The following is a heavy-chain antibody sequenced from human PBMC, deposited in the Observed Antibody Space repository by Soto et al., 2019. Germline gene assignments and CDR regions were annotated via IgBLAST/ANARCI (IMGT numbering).Heavy chain of an antibody. J-gene: IGHJ5*02. Sequence: PGESLSLSCAASGFTFSSYDMHWVRQATGKGLEWVSAIGTAGDTYYPGSVKGRFTISRENAKNSLYLQMNSLRAEDTAVYYCARETTPGGWFDPWGQGTLVTVSS. D-gene: IGHD4-17*01. CDR3: ARETTPGGWFDP. V-gene: IGHV3-13*01. CDR1: GFTFSSYD. CDR2: IGTAGDT.